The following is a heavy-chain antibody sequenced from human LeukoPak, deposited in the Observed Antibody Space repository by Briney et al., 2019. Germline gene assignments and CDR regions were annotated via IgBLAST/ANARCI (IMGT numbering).Heavy chain of an antibody. CDR1: GFTFSDYN. D-gene: IGHD6-19*01. Sequence: GGSLRLSCAASGFTFSDYNMNWLRQAPGKGLEWVAVIFYDGSNKYCADSVKGRFTVSRDNSKNTLYLQVNSLRVEDTAVYYCAKVRWDNSGWYYSDSWGQGTLVTVSS. V-gene: IGHV3-30*18. CDR2: IFYDGSNK. CDR3: AKVRWDNSGWYYSDS. J-gene: IGHJ4*02.